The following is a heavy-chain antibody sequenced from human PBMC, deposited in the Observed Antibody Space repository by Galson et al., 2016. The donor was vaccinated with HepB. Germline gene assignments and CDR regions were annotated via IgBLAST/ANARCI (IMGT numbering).Heavy chain of an antibody. Sequence: SVKVSCKASGYTFTSYDINWVRQATGQGLEWMGWMNSNSGNTVYAQKFQGRLTMTRNTSISTAYMELSSLTSEDTAVYYCARDDYSNLFYYYGMDVWGQGTTVTVSS. CDR3: ARDDYSNLFYYYGMDV. CDR2: MNSNSGNT. D-gene: IGHD4-11*01. J-gene: IGHJ6*02. CDR1: GYTFTSYD. V-gene: IGHV1-8*01.